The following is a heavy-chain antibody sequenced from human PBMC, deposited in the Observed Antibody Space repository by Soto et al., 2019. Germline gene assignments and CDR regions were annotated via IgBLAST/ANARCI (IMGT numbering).Heavy chain of an antibody. J-gene: IGHJ3*02. V-gene: IGHV3-11*01. D-gene: IGHD6-13*01. CDR2: ISSSGSTI. Sequence: PGGSLRLSCAASGFTFSDYYMSWIRQAPGKGLEWVSYISSSGSTIYYADSVKGRFTISRDNAKNSLYLQMNSLRAEDTAVYYCASVYMPCIAAAGTDEAFDIWGQGTMVTVSS. CDR1: GFTFSDYY. CDR3: ASVYMPCIAAAGTDEAFDI.